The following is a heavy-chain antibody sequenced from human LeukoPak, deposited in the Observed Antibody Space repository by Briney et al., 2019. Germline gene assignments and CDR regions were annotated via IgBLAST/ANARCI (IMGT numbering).Heavy chain of an antibody. CDR1: GYTFTSYV. V-gene: IGHV1-3*01. Sequence: ASVKVSCKASGYTFTSYVIHWVRQAPGRGLEWMGWIGDNGNTKYSQKFQGRVTITRDTSASTAYMELSSLTSEDTAVYYCARDIGYADAFDIWGQGTMVTVSS. D-gene: IGHD5-18*01. CDR2: IGDNGNT. J-gene: IGHJ3*02. CDR3: ARDIGYADAFDI.